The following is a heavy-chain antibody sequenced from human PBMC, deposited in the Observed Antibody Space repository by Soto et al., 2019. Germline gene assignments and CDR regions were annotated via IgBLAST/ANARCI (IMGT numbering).Heavy chain of an antibody. CDR2: INPGNGDT. V-gene: IGHV1-3*01. J-gene: IGHJ4*02. CDR3: AGRGDVGGGPYDY. CDR1: GYTFTSNG. D-gene: IGHD3-16*01. Sequence: QVQLVQSGAEVKKPGASVKVSCKASGYTFTSNGIHWVRQAPGQSLEWMGWINPGNGDTKYSQNWQDQIPLPRETPGSTAYMDRSRLRSESTAVCYGAGRGDVGGGPYDYWGQGTLLTVSS.